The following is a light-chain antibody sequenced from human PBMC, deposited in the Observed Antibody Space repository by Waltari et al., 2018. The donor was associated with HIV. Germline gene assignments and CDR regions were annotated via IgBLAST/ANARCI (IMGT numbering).Light chain of an antibody. Sequence: QSALTQPPSVSGSLGQSVTISCPGTSSDIGAYNRVFWYQQSPGTAPKLRIYEVTHRPSGVPVRFSGSKSGNTASLTISGLQADDEADYYCSSYTTSSTWVFGGGTKLTVL. CDR2: EVT. J-gene: IGLJ3*02. V-gene: IGLV2-18*02. CDR1: SSDIGAYNR. CDR3: SSYTTSSTWV.